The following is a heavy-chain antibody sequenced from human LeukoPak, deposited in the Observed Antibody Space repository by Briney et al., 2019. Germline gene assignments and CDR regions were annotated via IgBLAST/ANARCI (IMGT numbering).Heavy chain of an antibody. V-gene: IGHV1-2*02. CDR1: GYTFTGYY. Sequence: ASVKVSCKASGYTFTGYYMHWVRQAPGQGLEWMGWINPNSGGTNYAQKFQGRVTMTRDTSISTAYMELSGLRSDDTAVYYCAREYDSSGYSYYGMDVWGQGTTVTVSS. CDR3: AREYDSSGYSYYGMDV. D-gene: IGHD3-22*01. J-gene: IGHJ6*02. CDR2: INPNSGGT.